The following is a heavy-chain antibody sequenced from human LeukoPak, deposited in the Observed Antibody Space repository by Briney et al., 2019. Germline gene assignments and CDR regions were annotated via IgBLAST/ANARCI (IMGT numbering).Heavy chain of an antibody. J-gene: IGHJ4*02. D-gene: IGHD4-17*01. CDR3: ARRAGEYSHPYDY. CDR1: GFTVSSNS. CDR2: IYSGGNT. Sequence: GGSLRLSCTVSGFTVSSNSMSWVRQAPGKGLEWVSFIYSGGNTHYSDSVKGRFTISRDNSKNTLYLQMDSLRAEDTAVYYCARRAGEYSHPYDYWGQGTLVTVSS. V-gene: IGHV3-53*01.